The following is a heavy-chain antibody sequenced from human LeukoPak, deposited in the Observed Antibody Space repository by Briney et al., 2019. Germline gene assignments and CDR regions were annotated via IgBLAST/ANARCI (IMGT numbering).Heavy chain of an antibody. CDR1: GFPVSDNY. D-gene: IGHD1-1*01. CDR2: IYNGGTT. Sequence: GGSLRLSCAASGFPVSDNYMTWVRQAPGKGLEWVSVIYNGGTTKYADSVRGRFTISRDDSNNTLYLQMNSLRVEDTGVYYCAKDRETTASGTFDYWGQGTLVTVSS. CDR3: AKDRETTASGTFDY. V-gene: IGHV3-53*05. J-gene: IGHJ4*02.